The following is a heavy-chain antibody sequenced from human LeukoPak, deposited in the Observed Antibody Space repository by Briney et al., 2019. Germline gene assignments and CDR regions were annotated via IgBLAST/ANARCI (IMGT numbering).Heavy chain of an antibody. J-gene: IGHJ4*02. CDR1: GGSFFGSH. Sequence: SETLSLTCAVSGGSFFGSHWNWIRQSPEKGLEWIGEINHSGRTNYNPSLKSRVTISVDTSNGQFILKLTSVTAAVTAVDYSARDPTTVVTLPYYFDFWGQGTLVTVSA. V-gene: IGHV4-34*01. CDR3: ARDPTTVVTLPYYFDF. D-gene: IGHD4-23*01. CDR2: INHSGRT.